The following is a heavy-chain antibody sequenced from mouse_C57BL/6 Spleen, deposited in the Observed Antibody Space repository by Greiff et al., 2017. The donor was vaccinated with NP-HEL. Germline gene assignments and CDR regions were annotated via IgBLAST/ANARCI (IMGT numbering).Heavy chain of an antibody. Sequence: QVQLQQPGAELVKPGASVTLSCKASGYTFTSYWMHWVKQRPGQGLEWIGMIHPNSGSTNYNEKFKSKATLTVDKSSSTAYMQLSSLTSEDAAVYYCARRDSNYRAYFDYWGQGTTLTVSS. V-gene: IGHV1-64*01. CDR2: IHPNSGST. J-gene: IGHJ2*01. CDR1: GYTFTSYW. CDR3: ARRDSNYRAYFDY. D-gene: IGHD2-5*01.